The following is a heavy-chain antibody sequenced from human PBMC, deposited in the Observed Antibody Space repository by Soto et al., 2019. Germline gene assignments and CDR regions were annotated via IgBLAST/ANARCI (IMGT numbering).Heavy chain of an antibody. CDR1: GFTFKNYW. CDR3: AKRGSWDLDY. Sequence: EVQLVESGGGLVQPGGSLRLSCAASGFTFKNYWMSWLRQAPGKGLEWAANIKEDGSETYYVDSVKGRFTISRDNAKNSLVMQMKRLGAGDKAVFLCAKRGSWDLDYWGQGALVTVSS. V-gene: IGHV3-7*01. CDR2: IKEDGSET. J-gene: IGHJ4*02. D-gene: IGHD1-26*01.